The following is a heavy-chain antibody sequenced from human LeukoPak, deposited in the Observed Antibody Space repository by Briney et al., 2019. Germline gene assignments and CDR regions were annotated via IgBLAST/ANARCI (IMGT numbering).Heavy chain of an antibody. V-gene: IGHV1-18*01. CDR3: ARDYRNYDILTGYRYYFDY. Sequence: ASVKVSCKASGYTFTSYGISWVRQAPGQGLEWMGWISAYNGNTNYAQKLQGRVTMTTDTSTSTAYIELRSLRSDDTAVYYCARDYRNYDILTGYRYYFDYWGQGTLVTVSS. CDR1: GYTFTSYG. CDR2: ISAYNGNT. D-gene: IGHD3-9*01. J-gene: IGHJ4*02.